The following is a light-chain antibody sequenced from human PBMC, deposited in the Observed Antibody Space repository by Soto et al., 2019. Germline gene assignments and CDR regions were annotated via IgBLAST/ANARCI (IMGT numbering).Light chain of an antibody. V-gene: IGKV1-5*03. CDR1: QSISDR. J-gene: IGKJ4*01. CDR3: QQYDSSSGLT. CDR2: TAS. Sequence: DIQMTQSPSTLSASVGDRVTITCRASQSISDRLAWYQQKPGKPPTLLIYTASNLNSGVPARSSGSRSVTEFTLAISSLQPDDFATYYCQQYDSSSGLTFGGGTTVEIK.